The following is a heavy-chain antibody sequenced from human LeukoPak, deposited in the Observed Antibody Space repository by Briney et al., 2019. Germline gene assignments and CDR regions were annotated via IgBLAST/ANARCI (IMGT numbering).Heavy chain of an antibody. CDR3: ARASGSIASTFDY. CDR2: VYVSGST. Sequence: SETQSLTCTVSGDSISGDYCNWVRQPAGKGLEWIGRVYVSGSTNYNPSLKSRVTISVDPSKNHFSLKLSSVTAADTAVYYCARASGSIASTFDYWGQGTLVTVSS. D-gene: IGHD6-6*01. J-gene: IGHJ4*02. V-gene: IGHV4-4*07. CDR1: GDSISGDY.